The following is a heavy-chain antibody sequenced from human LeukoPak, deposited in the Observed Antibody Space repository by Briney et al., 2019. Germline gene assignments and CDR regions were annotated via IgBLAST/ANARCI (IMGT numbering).Heavy chain of an antibody. Sequence: GGSPRLSCAGSGFTFSHYYMHWVRQAPGKGLEYVSAISYNGDETYYGKSVKGRFTISRDNSKKTLYLQMGSLRAEDTAVYYCARDPSVGGFSGSELDFWGQGTLVTVSS. D-gene: IGHD3-16*01. CDR1: GFTFSHYY. V-gene: IGHV3-64*01. CDR3: ARDPSVGGFSGSELDF. J-gene: IGHJ4*02. CDR2: ISYNGDET.